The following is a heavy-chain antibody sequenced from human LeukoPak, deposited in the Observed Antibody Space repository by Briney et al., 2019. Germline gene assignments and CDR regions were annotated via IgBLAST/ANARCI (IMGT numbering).Heavy chain of an antibody. CDR2: ISSSSSYI. CDR3: ARGGYSGIYYGMDV. J-gene: IGHJ6*02. V-gene: IGHV3-21*01. D-gene: IGHD5-12*01. Sequence: PGGSLRLSCAASGFTFSSYSMNWVRQAPGKGLEWVSSISSSSSYIYYADSVKGRFTISRDNAKNSLYLQMNSLRAEDTALYYCARGGYSGIYYGMDVWGQGTTVTVSS. CDR1: GFTFSSYS.